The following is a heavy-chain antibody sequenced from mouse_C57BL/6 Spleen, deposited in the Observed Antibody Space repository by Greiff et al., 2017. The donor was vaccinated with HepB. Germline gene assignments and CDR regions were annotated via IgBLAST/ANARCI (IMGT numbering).Heavy chain of an antibody. CDR1: GFTFSDYG. CDR3: ARNWYFDV. Sequence: EVKLVESGGGLVKPGGSLKLSCAASGFTFSDYGMHWVRQAPEKGLEWVAYISSGSSTIYYAATVKGRFTISRDNAKNTLFLQMTSLRSEDTAMYYCARNWYFDVWGTGTTVTVSS. CDR2: ISSGSSTI. J-gene: IGHJ1*03. V-gene: IGHV5-17*01.